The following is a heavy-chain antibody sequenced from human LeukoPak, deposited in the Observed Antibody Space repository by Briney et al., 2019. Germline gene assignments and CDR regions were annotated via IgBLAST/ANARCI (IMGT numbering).Heavy chain of an antibody. Sequence: PGGSLRLSCAASGFTFSSYYMSWVRQAPGKGLEWVANIKQDGDEKHYVDSVKGRFTISRDNAKSSLYLEMSRLRAEDTAVYYCARDPRGSEYSHFDSWGQGTQVTVSS. CDR2: IKQDGDEK. CDR1: GFTFSSYY. V-gene: IGHV3-7*01. J-gene: IGHJ4*02. D-gene: IGHD3-10*01. CDR3: ARDPRGSEYSHFDS.